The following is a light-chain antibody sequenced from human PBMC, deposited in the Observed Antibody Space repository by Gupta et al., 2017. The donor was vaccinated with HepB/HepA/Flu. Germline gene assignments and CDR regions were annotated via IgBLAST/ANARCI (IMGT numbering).Light chain of an antibody. CDR1: SSNIGAGYD. CDR3: QSYDSSLSGGV. CDR2: GNS. V-gene: IGLV1-40*01. J-gene: IGLJ1*01. Sequence: QSVLTQPPSVSGAPGQRVTISCTGRSSNIGAGYDVPWYQQLPGTAPKLLIYGNSNRPSGVPDRFSGSKSGTSASLAITGLQAEDEADYYCQSYDSSLSGGVFGTGTKVTVL.